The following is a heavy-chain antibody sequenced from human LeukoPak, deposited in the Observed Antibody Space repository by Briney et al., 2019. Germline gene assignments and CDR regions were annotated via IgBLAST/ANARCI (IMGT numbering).Heavy chain of an antibody. CDR2: IIPIFGTT. CDR1: GGTFSSYG. CDR3: ARGGHRRYYYTSGSAFDP. V-gene: IGHV1-69*13. D-gene: IGHD3-10*01. Sequence: GASVKVSCKASGGTFSSYGISWVRQAPGQGLEWMGGIIPIFGTTNYAQKFQGRVTITADESTSTAYMELSSLRSEDTAVYYCARGGHRRYYYTSGSAFDPWGQGTLVTVSS. J-gene: IGHJ5*02.